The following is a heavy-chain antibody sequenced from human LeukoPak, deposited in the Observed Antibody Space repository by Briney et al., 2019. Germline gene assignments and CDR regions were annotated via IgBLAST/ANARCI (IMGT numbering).Heavy chain of an antibody. Sequence: ASVNVSYTAPGCTFTNYYMHWVRQPPGQGREWMGIINPSGGSTRHAQKFQGRVTMTRDTSTSTVYMELSSLRSEGTAVYYCARVRRPIPFEGAPFPIEYDSSGYYYGRHDDAFDIWGQGTMVTVSS. CDR1: GCTFTNYY. D-gene: IGHD3-22*01. V-gene: IGHV1-46*01. J-gene: IGHJ3*02. CDR3: ARVRRPIPFEGAPFPIEYDSSGYYYGRHDDAFDI. CDR2: INPSGGST.